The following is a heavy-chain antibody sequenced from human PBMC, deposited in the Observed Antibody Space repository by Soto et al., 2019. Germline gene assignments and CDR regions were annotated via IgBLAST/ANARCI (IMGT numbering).Heavy chain of an antibody. D-gene: IGHD5-12*01. V-gene: IGHV5-10-1*01. CDR2: IDPSDSYT. CDR3: ARGEMATGRVDY. CDR1: AYSFTSYW. Sequence: GESLKISCKGSAYSFTSYWISWARQMPGKGLEWLGRIDPSDSYTNYSPSFQGHVTISADKSISTAYLQWSSLKASDTAMYYCARGEMATGRVDYWGQGTLVTVSS. J-gene: IGHJ4*02.